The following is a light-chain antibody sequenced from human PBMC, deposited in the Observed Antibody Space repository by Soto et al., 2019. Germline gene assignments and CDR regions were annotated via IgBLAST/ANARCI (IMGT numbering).Light chain of an antibody. CDR3: QQGDSFPIT. CDR1: QGIRSW. V-gene: IGKV1-12*01. Sequence: DIKMTQSLSSVSASVGDRVTITCRASQGIRSWLSWYQQKPGGAPKLLIYFASSLQSGVPSRFSGSGFGTEFTLTISSLQPEDFATYYCQQGDSFPITFGQGTRLEIK. CDR2: FAS. J-gene: IGKJ5*01.